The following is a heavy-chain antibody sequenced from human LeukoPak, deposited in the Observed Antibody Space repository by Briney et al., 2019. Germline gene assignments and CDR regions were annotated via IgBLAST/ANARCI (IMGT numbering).Heavy chain of an antibody. D-gene: IGHD3-10*01. CDR1: GGTFSSYA. CDR3: YYGSGSYYNRNDY. Sequence: GSSVKVSCKASGGTFSSYAISWVRQAPGQGLEWMGRIIPILGIANYAQKFQGRVTITADKSTSTAYMELSSLRSEDTAVYYCYYGSGSYYNRNDYWGQGTLVTVSS. J-gene: IGHJ4*02. CDR2: IIPILGIA. V-gene: IGHV1-69*04.